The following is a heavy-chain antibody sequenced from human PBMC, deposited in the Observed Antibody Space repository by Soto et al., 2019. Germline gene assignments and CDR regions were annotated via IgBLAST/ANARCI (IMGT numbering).Heavy chain of an antibody. CDR1: GFTFSSYA. CDR3: ARDQNCSSTSCRTGGAFDI. D-gene: IGHD2-2*01. J-gene: IGHJ3*02. CDR2: ISSNGGST. V-gene: IGHV3-64*01. Sequence: EVQLVESGGGLVQPGGSLRLSCAASGFTFSSYAMHWVRQAPGKGLEYVSAISSNGGSTYYANSVKGRFNISRDNSKNTLYLQMGSLRAEDMAVYYCARDQNCSSTSCRTGGAFDIWGQGTMVTVSS.